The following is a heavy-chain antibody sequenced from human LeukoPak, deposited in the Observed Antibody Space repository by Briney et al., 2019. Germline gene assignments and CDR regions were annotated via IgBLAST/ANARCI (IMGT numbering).Heavy chain of an antibody. CDR1: GFTFSSYA. J-gene: IGHJ4*02. V-gene: IGHV3-23*01. CDR2: ISGSGGST. CDR3: TTDPILIAVAALLFDY. Sequence: GGSLRLSCAASGFTFSSYAMSWVRRAPGKGLEWVSAISGSGGSTYYADSVKGRFTISGDDSKNTLYLQMNSLKTEDTAVYYCTTDPILIAVAALLFDYWGQGTLVTVSS. D-gene: IGHD6-19*01.